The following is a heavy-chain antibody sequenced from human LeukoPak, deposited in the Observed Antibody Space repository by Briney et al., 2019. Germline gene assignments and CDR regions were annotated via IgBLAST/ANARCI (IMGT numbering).Heavy chain of an antibody. CDR2: INHSGST. Sequence: PSETLSLTCAGYGVSFSGYYWSWIRQPPGKGLEWIGEINHSGSTNYNPSLKSRVTISVDTSKNQFSLKLSSVTAADTAVYYCARRPTFWSGYLPYNWFDPWGQGTLVTVSS. V-gene: IGHV4-34*01. J-gene: IGHJ5*02. CDR3: ARRPTFWSGYLPYNWFDP. CDR1: GVSFSGYY. D-gene: IGHD3-3*01.